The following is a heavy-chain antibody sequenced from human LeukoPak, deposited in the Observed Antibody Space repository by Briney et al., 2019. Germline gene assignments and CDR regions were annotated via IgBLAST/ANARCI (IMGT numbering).Heavy chain of an antibody. Sequence: SETLSLTCAVYGGSFSGYYWSWIRQPPGKGLEWIGEINHSGSTNYNPSLKGRVTISVDTSKNQFSLKLSSVTAADTAVYYCARAGSGSYWGNWFDPWGQGTLVTVSS. J-gene: IGHJ5*02. CDR2: INHSGST. D-gene: IGHD3-10*01. V-gene: IGHV4-34*01. CDR3: ARAGSGSYWGNWFDP. CDR1: GGSFSGYY.